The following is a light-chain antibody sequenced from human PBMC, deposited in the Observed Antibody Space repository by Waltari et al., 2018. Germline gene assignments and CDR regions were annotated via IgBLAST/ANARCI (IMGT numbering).Light chain of an antibody. CDR1: QDIRDD. J-gene: IGKJ1*01. Sequence: AIQMTQPPSSLSASVGDSVTTTCRASQDIRDDLGWYQQKPGKAPNLLIYAASTCQSGVPSMFSGSGSGTDFTLTINSLQPEDFATYYCLQDYLYPWTFGQGTKVEI. CDR2: AAS. V-gene: IGKV1-6*01. CDR3: LQDYLYPWT.